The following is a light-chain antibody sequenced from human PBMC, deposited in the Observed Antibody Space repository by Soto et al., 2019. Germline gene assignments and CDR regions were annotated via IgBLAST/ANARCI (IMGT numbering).Light chain of an antibody. V-gene: IGKV2-28*01. CDR1: QILLHSNGYNY. J-gene: IGKJ1*01. CDR3: MPALQTPRT. CDR2: LGS. Sequence: DIVMTQSPLSLPVTPGEPASISCRSSQILLHSNGYNYLDWYLQKPGQSPQLLIYLGSNRASGVPDRFSGSGSGTDFTLKISRVEAEDVGVYYCMPALQTPRTFGQGTKVEIK.